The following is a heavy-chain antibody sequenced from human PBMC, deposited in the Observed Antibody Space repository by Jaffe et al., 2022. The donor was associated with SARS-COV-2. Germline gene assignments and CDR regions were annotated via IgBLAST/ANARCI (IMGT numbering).Heavy chain of an antibody. V-gene: IGHV4-59*01. CDR1: RGSISNYY. Sequence: QVQLQESGPGLVKPSETLSLTCTVSRGSISNYYWAWIRQPPGKGLEWIGDIYMSGSTNYNPYLRSRATMSVDTSKNEFSLKVTSMTTADTAVYYCARCGFNPRLDALDIWSQGTLVTVSS. J-gene: IGHJ3*02. D-gene: IGHD6-25*01. CDR3: ARCGFNPRLDALDI. CDR2: IYMSGST.